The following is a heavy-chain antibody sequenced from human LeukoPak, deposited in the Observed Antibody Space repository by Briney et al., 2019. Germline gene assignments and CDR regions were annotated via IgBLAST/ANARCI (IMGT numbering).Heavy chain of an antibody. CDR2: ISAYNGST. CDR3: ARDGVVPAAMPRPGDYYYGMDV. CDR1: GYTFTSYG. V-gene: IGHV1-18*01. Sequence: ASVKVSCKASGYTFTSYGISWVRQAPGQGLEWMGWISAYNGSTNYAQKLQGRVTMTTDISTSTAYMELRSLRSDDTAVYYCARDGVVPAAMPRPGDYYYGMDVWAKGPRSPSP. J-gene: IGHJ6*02. D-gene: IGHD2-2*01.